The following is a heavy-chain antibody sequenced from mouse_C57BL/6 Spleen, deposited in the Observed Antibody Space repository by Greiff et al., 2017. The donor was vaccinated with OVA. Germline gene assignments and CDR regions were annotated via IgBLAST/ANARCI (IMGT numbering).Heavy chain of an antibody. CDR3: AKRGYDMDY. V-gene: IGHV1-69*01. CDR2: IDPSDSYT. J-gene: IGHJ4*01. CDR1: GYTFTSYW. Sequence: QVQLQQPGAELVMPGASVKLSCKASGYTFTSYWMHWVKQRPGQGLEWIGEIDPSDSYTNYNQKLKGKSTLTVDKSFNTTYMRLSGLTSEDSAVYCCAKRGYDMDYWGQGTSVTVSS.